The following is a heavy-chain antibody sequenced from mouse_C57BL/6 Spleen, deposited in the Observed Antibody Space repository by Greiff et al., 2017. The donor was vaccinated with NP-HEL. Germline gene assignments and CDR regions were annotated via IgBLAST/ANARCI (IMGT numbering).Heavy chain of an antibody. CDR2: ISYDGSN. D-gene: IGHD5-5*01. J-gene: IGHJ4*01. Sequence: VQLQQSGPGLVKPSQSLSLTCSVTGYSITSGYYWNWIRQFPGNKLEWMGYISYDGSNNYNPSLKNRISITRDTSKNQFFLKLNSVTTEDTATYYCARLPSGSAMDYWGQGTSVTVSS. CDR1: GYSITSGYY. CDR3: ARLPSGSAMDY. V-gene: IGHV3-6*01.